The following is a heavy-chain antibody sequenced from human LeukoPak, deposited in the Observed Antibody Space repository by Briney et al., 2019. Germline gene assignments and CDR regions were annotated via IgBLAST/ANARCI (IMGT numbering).Heavy chain of an antibody. V-gene: IGHV4-39*07. D-gene: IGHD2-2*01. CDR3: ARQGSTDEYFQH. CDR2: IYYSGST. Sequence: SETLSLICTVSGGSISSYYWGWIRQPPGKGLEWIGSIYYSGSTYYNPSLKSRVTISVDTSKNQFSLKLSSVTAADTAVYYCARQGSTDEYFQHWGQGTLVTVSS. J-gene: IGHJ1*01. CDR1: GGSISSYY.